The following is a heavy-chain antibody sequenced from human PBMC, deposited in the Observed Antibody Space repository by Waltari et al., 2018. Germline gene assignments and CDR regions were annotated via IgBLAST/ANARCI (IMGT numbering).Heavy chain of an antibody. CDR2: VIPILCTA. Sequence: QVQLVQSGAEVKKPGSSVKVSCKASGGTFSSYAISWVRQAPGQGLEWMGGVIPILCTANYAQKFQGRFTLTTDNSTGSAYLELSSLRSADTAVYYCARGGSSGCYEGRFDPWGQGTLVTVSS. J-gene: IGHJ5*02. CDR1: GGTFSSYA. V-gene: IGHV1-69*05. D-gene: IGHD6-19*01. CDR3: ARGGSSGCYEGRFDP.